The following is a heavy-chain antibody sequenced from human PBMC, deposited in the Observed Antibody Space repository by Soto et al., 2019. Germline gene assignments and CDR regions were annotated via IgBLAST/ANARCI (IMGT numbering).Heavy chain of an antibody. CDR3: ASDLVGASDSYGLDV. D-gene: IGHD1-26*01. V-gene: IGHV3-33*01. Sequence: PGGSLRLSCAASGSTFSNYGMHWVRQAPGKGLEWVSIIWHDGNNKYYADSVRGRFITSRDNSKNRLYLQMNSLRAEDTAVYYCASDLVGASDSYGLDVRGQVPPVTVS. CDR2: IWHDGNNK. CDR1: GSTFSNYG. J-gene: IGHJ6*02.